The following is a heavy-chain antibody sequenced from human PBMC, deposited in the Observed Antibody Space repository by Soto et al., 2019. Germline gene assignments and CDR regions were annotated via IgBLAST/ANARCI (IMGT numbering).Heavy chain of an antibody. Sequence: ASVKVSCKTFGFTFTNYVFFWVRQAPGQRLGWVGSIHAGNDNTESSEKFQGRVTLTTDTAASAAYMELSSLRAKDTPLYYCARDVSSQFRTGSPSHCFVFWGPVFLVSVSS. CDR3: ARDVSSQFRTGSPSHCFVF. CDR1: GFTFTNYV. J-gene: IGHJ4*02. D-gene: IGHD3-9*01. V-gene: IGHV1-3*01. CDR2: IHAGNDNT.